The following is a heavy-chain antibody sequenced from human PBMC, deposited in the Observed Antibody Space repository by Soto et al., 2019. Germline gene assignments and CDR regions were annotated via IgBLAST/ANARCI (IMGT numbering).Heavy chain of an antibody. V-gene: IGHV1-69*01. CDR2: IIPIFGTT. D-gene: IGHD3-10*01. J-gene: IGHJ6*02. Sequence: QVQLVQSGAEVKKPGSSEKVSCKASGGTFSSYAISWVRQAPGQGLEWMGGIIPIFGTTNYAQKFQGRVTITAGDSQTIADMELSRIGSEDTAVYYCARGGATLVRGVLRTGYYGMDVWGQGTTVTVSS. CDR3: ARGGATLVRGVLRTGYYGMDV. CDR1: GGTFSSYA.